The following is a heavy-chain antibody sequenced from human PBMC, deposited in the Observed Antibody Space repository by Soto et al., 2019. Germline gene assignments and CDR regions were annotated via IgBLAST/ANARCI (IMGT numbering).Heavy chain of an antibody. J-gene: IGHJ4*02. V-gene: IGHV1-2*04. CDR3: AREYPHYYDSSGYYSHGFDY. CDR1: GYTFTGYY. D-gene: IGHD3-22*01. CDR2: INPNSGGT. Sequence: GASVKVSCKASGYTFTGYYMHWVRQAPGQGLEWMGWINPNSGGTNYAQKFQGWVTMTRDTSISTAYMELSRLRSDDTAVYYCAREYPHYYDSSGYYSHGFDYWGQGTLVTVSS.